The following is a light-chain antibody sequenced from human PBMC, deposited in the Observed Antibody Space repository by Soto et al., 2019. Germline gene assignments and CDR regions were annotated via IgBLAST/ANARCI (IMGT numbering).Light chain of an antibody. CDR3: QQYDKWPTWT. CDR2: GAS. Sequence: ENVLTQSPGTLSLSPGERATLSCRASQSVSSSYLAWYQQKPGQAPRLLIYGASTRAPSIPARFSGSGSGTDFTLTISSLQSEDFAVYYCQQYDKWPTWTFGQGTKVDIK. V-gene: IGKV3-20*01. CDR1: QSVSSSY. J-gene: IGKJ1*01.